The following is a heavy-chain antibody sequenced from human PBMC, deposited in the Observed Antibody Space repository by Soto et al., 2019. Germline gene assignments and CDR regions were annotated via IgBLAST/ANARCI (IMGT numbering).Heavy chain of an antibody. Sequence: VKVSCKASGGTFSSYAISWVRQAPGQGLEWMGGIIPIFGTANYAQKFQGRVTITADKSTSTAYMELSSLRSEDTAVYYCAIRGGYSYGRYYYDSSGPDDYWGQGTLVTVS. CDR3: AIRGGYSYGRYYYDSSGPDDY. CDR2: IIPIFGTA. D-gene: IGHD3-22*01. J-gene: IGHJ4*02. V-gene: IGHV1-69*06. CDR1: GGTFSSYA.